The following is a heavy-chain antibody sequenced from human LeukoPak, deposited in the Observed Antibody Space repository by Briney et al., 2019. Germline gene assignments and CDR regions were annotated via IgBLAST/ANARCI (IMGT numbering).Heavy chain of an antibody. Sequence: HPGGSLRLSCAASGFTFSSYAMSWVRQAPGKGLEWVSAISGSGGSTYYADSVKGRFTISRDNSKNTLYLQMNSLRAEDTAVYCCAKAGVRGVIVDYWGQGTLVTVSS. CDR2: ISGSGGST. D-gene: IGHD3-10*01. CDR3: AKAGVRGVIVDY. CDR1: GFTFSSYA. J-gene: IGHJ4*02. V-gene: IGHV3-23*01.